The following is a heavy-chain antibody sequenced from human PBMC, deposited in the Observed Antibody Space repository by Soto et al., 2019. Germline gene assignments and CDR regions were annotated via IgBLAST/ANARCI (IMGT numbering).Heavy chain of an antibody. CDR2: INPSGGST. V-gene: IGHV1-46*03. Sequence: ASVKVSCKAAGYTFTSYYMHWVRQAPGQGLEWMGIINPSGGSTSYAQKFQGRVTMTRDTSTSTVYMELSSLRSEDTAVYYCARDDVNYYDSSGSPQAYWGQGILVTVSS. J-gene: IGHJ4*02. CDR3: ARDDVNYYDSSGSPQAY. D-gene: IGHD3-22*01. CDR1: GYTFTSYY.